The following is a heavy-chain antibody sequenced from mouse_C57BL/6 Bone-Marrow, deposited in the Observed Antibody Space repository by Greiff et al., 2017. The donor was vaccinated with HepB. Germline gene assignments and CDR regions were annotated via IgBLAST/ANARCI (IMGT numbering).Heavy chain of an antibody. CDR3: ARDLYYYGSSYGAY. J-gene: IGHJ3*01. V-gene: IGHV7-1*01. CDR1: GFTFSDFY. Sequence: EVQRVESGGGLVQSGRSLRLSCATSGFTFSDFYMEWVRQAPGKGLEWIAASRNKANDYTTEYSASVKGRFIVSRDTSQSILYLQMNALRAEDTAIYYCARDLYYYGSSYGAYWGQGTLVTVSA. CDR2: SRNKANDYTT. D-gene: IGHD1-1*01.